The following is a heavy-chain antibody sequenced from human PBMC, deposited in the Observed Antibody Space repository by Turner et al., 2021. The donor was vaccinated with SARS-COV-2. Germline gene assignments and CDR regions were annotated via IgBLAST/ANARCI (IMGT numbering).Heavy chain of an antibody. J-gene: IGHJ6*02. V-gene: IGHV4-39*01. CDR1: GCSISSSSYY. CDR2: IYCSGST. CDR3: ANLPVGYYGSGSYYHYGMDV. D-gene: IGHD3-10*01. Sequence: QLQLLASGPGLVNPSEPLSLTFTVSGCSISSSSYYWCWIRQPPGKGLEWIGSIYCSGSTYYNTSLKSRVNITVDTSKNQSSMKVSSVTAADTAVYYGANLPVGYYGSGSYYHYGMDVWGQGTTVTVSS.